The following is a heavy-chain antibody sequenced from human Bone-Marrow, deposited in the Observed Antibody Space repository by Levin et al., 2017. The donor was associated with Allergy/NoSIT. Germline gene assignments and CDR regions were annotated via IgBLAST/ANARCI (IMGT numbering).Heavy chain of an antibody. Sequence: GESLKISCAASGFTFSSYWMSWVRQAPGKGLEWVANIKQDGSEKYYVDSVKGRFTISRDNAKNSLYLQMNSLRAEDTAVYYCARDLSDSSGYYISYYYGMDVWGQGTTVTVSS. J-gene: IGHJ6*02. D-gene: IGHD3-22*01. CDR3: ARDLSDSSGYYISYYYGMDV. V-gene: IGHV3-7*01. CDR2: IKQDGSEK. CDR1: GFTFSSYW.